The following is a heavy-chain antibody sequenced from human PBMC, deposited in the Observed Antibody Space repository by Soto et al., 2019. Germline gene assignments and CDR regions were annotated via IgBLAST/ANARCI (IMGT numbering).Heavy chain of an antibody. CDR2: LYYNGSP. V-gene: IGHV4-59*01. CDR1: GGSISSYY. CDR3: ARGGYYDTSGYSIDS. Sequence: SSETLSLTCTVSGGSISSYYWHWIRQPPGKGLEWVGNLYYNGSPNYSPSLKSRVTISEDTSNNQFSLKLTSVTAADTAVYYCARGGYYDTSGYSIDSWGLGTLVTVSS. D-gene: IGHD3-22*01. J-gene: IGHJ4*02.